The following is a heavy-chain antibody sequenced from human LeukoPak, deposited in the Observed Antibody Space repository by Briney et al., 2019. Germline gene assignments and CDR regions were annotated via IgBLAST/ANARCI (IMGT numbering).Heavy chain of an antibody. D-gene: IGHD6-19*01. CDR1: GFTFSSYA. V-gene: IGHV3-23*01. Sequence: GGSLRLSCAASGFTFSSYAMSWVRQAPGKGLEWVSAISGSGGSTYYADSVKGRFTISRDNSKNTLYLQMTSLRDEDTAVYYCAKIIAVAGRYYFDYWGQGTLVTVSS. CDR2: ISGSGGST. J-gene: IGHJ4*02. CDR3: AKIIAVAGRYYFDY.